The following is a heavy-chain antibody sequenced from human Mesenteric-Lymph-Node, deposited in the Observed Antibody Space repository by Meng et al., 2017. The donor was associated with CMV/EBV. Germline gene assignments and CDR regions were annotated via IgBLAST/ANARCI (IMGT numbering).Heavy chain of an antibody. V-gene: IGHV4-39*07. D-gene: IGHD2-2*01. J-gene: IGHJ5*02. Sequence: SETLSLTCTVSGGSISSSSYYWGWIRQPPGKGLEWIGSIYYSGSTYYNPSLKSRVTISVDTSKNQFSLRLNSVTAADTAMYYCARDIGIVVEPGGIGRFDPWGQGTLVTVSS. CDR2: IYYSGST. CDR3: ARDIGIVVEPGGIGRFDP. CDR1: GGSISSSSYY.